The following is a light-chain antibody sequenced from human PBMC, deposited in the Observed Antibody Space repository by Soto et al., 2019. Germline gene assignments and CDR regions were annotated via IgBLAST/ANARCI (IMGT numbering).Light chain of an antibody. Sequence: QSALTQPTSVSGSPGQSITISCTGNHNDIGTYDYVSWYQQHPGRAPRLLIYGVTTRPSGISDRFSASKSGLTASLTISGLQPEDEADYYCSSFTSNRIYVFGPGTKVTV. J-gene: IGLJ1*01. CDR1: HNDIGTYDY. V-gene: IGLV2-14*03. CDR3: SSFTSNRIYV. CDR2: GVT.